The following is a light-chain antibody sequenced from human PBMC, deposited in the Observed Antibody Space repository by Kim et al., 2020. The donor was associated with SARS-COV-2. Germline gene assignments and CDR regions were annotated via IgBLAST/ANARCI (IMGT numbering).Light chain of an antibody. J-gene: IGLJ1*01. CDR3: AAWDDSLSVLYL. Sequence: QSVLTQPPSASGTPGQRVTISCSGSSSNIGSNYVYWYQQLPGTAPKLLIYRNNQRPSGVPDRFSGSKSGTSASLAISGLRSEDEADYYCAAWDDSLSVLYLFGTGNKVTVL. CDR1: SSNIGSNY. V-gene: IGLV1-47*01. CDR2: RNN.